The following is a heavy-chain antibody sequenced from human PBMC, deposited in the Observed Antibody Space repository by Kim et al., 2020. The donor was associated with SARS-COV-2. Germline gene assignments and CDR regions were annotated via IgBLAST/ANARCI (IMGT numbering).Heavy chain of an antibody. Sequence: SETLSLTCTVSGGSISSGGYYWSWIRQHPGKGLEWIGYIYYSGSTYYNPSLKSRVTISVDTSKNQFSLKLSSVTAADTAVYYCARDTGYDSSGYYQGDDAFDIWGQGTMVTVSS. CDR3: ARDTGYDSSGYYQGDDAFDI. CDR2: IYYSGST. V-gene: IGHV4-31*03. D-gene: IGHD3-22*01. J-gene: IGHJ3*02. CDR1: GGSISSGGYY.